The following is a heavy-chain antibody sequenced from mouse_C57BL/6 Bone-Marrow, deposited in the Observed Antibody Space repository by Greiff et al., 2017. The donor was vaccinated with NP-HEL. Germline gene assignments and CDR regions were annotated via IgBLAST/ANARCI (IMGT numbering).Heavy chain of an antibody. CDR1: GYTFTSYW. CDR2: IDPNSGGT. CDR3: ARSRFYYYYGSSHYFDY. V-gene: IGHV1-72*01. Sequence: QVQLKQSGAELVKPGASVKLSCKASGYTFTSYWVHWVKQRPGRGLEWIGRIDPNSGGTKYNEKFKSKATLTVDNPSSTAYMQLSSLTSEDSAVYYIARSRFYYYYGSSHYFDYWGQGTTLTVSS. D-gene: IGHD1-1*01. J-gene: IGHJ2*01.